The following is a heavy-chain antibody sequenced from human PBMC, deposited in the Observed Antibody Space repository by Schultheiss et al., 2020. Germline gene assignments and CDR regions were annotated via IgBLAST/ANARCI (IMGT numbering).Heavy chain of an antibody. V-gene: IGHV3-23*01. J-gene: IGHJ4*02. Sequence: GGSLRLSCAASGFTFSSYAMSWVRQAPGKGLEWVSAISGSGGSTYYADSVKGRFTISRDNAKNSLYLQMNSLRAEDTAVYYCARDRGLWLGPGDYYFDYWGQGTLVTVSS. D-gene: IGHD6-19*01. CDR3: ARDRGLWLGPGDYYFDY. CDR1: GFTFSSYA. CDR2: ISGSGGST.